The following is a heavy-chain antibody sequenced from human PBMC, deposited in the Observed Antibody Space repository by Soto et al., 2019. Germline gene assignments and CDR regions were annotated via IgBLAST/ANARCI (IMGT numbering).Heavy chain of an antibody. CDR3: ERGVAVVPVGKPKGLWFGESPPPPLQNYMDV. CDR2: IYYTGST. D-gene: IGHD3-10*01. V-gene: IGHV4-59*01. Sequence: PSETLSLTYTVSGGSISSYYWSWIRQPPGKGMEWIGYIYYTGSTNYNPSLKSRVTISADTSKNQFSLKLNSVTAADTAVYYCERGVAVVPVGKPKGLWFGESPPPPLQNYMDVWGKGTTVTVSS. J-gene: IGHJ6*03. CDR1: GGSISSYY.